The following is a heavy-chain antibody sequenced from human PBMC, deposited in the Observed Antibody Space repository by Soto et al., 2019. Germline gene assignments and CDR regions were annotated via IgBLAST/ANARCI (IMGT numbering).Heavy chain of an antibody. V-gene: IGHV3-64D*06. J-gene: IGHJ4*02. CDR2: IRHTGDEI. Sequence: PGGSLRLSCSASGSTFSDFSMHWVRQAPGKGLEYVAVIRHTGDEIYYADSVKGRFTISRDNSNNMSYLQMGNLRPEDTAVYYCVRDLWGFDYWGQGTLVTVSS. CDR3: VRDLWGFDY. D-gene: IGHD2-21*01. CDR1: GSTFSDFS.